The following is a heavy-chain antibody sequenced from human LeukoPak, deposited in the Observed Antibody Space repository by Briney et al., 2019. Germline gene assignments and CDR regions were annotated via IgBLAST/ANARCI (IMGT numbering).Heavy chain of an antibody. J-gene: IGHJ4*02. D-gene: IGHD6-19*01. CDR1: GYSFTSYW. Sequence: GESLKISCKGSGYSFTSYWIGWVRQMPGKGLEWMGVIYSGDSDTRYSPSSQGQVTISAAKSISTASLQWTSLQASDTAMYSCARHMSIAVAGTFDYWGQGTLVTVSS. CDR2: IYSGDSDT. V-gene: IGHV5-51*01. CDR3: ARHMSIAVAGTFDY.